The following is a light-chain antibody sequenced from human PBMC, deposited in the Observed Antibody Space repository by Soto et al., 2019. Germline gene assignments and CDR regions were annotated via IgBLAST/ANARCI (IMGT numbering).Light chain of an antibody. CDR2: EVS. CDR1: SSDVGGYNY. Sequence: QPVLTKPPSASGSPGQSVTISSTGTSSDVGGYNYVSWYQQHPGKAPKLMIYEVSKRPSGVPDRFSGSKSGNTASLTVSGLQAEDEADYYCSSYAGSNKVFGTGTKVTVL. J-gene: IGLJ1*01. CDR3: SSYAGSNKV. V-gene: IGLV2-8*01.